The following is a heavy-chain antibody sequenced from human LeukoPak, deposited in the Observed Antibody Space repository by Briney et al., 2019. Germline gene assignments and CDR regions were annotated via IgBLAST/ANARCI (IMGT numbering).Heavy chain of an antibody. CDR1: GFTFISYG. CDR3: AKHSGSYFIYYVDS. Sequence: SGGSLRLSCEASGFTFISYGMSWVRQAPGKGLEWVSTISHTAYNTYYADSVKGRFTISRDNSANTVSLQMNSLRAEDTALYYCAKHSGSYFIYYVDSWGQGTQVTVSS. D-gene: IGHD1-26*01. V-gene: IGHV3-23*01. CDR2: ISHTAYNT. J-gene: IGHJ4*02.